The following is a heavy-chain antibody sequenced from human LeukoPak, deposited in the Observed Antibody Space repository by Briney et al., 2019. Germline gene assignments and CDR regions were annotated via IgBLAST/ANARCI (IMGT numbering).Heavy chain of an antibody. Sequence: PGGSLRLSCAASGFTVSKNYYMNWVRQAPGKGLEWVSAISGSGGSTYYADSVKGRFTISRDNSKNTLYLQMNSLRAEDTAVYYCAKDLIGAGGYCSSTSCYPTDYWGQGTLVTVSS. V-gene: IGHV3-23*01. CDR1: GFTVSKNYY. CDR3: AKDLIGAGGYCSSTSCYPTDY. CDR2: ISGSGGST. D-gene: IGHD2-2*01. J-gene: IGHJ4*02.